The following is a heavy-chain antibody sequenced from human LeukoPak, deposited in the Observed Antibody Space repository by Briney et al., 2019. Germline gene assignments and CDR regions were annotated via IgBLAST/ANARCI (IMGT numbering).Heavy chain of an antibody. D-gene: IGHD1-26*01. Sequence: GGSLTLSCPTSGFTLSNFWSAWVRQGPAKGLEWVAHIKEDGTEKYYVDSVKGRFTIAKDDATNSLYLQMNSLRAEDTAVYYCVRGGWELDYWGQGTPVTVSS. CDR1: GFTLSNFW. CDR3: VRGGWELDY. V-gene: IGHV3-7*01. CDR2: IKEDGTEK. J-gene: IGHJ4*02.